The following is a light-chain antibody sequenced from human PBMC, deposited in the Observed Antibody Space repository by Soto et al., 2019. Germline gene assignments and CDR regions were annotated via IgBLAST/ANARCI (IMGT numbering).Light chain of an antibody. CDR3: QSYDSSLTNAV. Sequence: SYELTQPPSVSVAPGQTARITCGGTNIGRKSVHWYQQKPGQAPVVVVYDDRHRPSGIPERFSGSNSGNTAALTISRVEAGDEADYYCQSYDSSLTNAVFGGGTKLTVL. CDR2: DDR. V-gene: IGLV3-21*02. J-gene: IGLJ2*01. CDR1: NIGRKS.